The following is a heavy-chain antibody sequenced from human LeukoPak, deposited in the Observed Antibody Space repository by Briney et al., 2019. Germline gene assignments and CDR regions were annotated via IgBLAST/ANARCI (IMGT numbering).Heavy chain of an antibody. CDR1: GFTFSSYA. CDR3: AKGGDYDFWSGYYQNTGFDY. Sequence: PGGSLRLSCAASGFTFSSYAMSWVRQAPGKGLEWVSAISGGGGSTYYADSVKGRFTISRDNSKNTLYLQMNSLRAEDTAVYYCAKGGDYDFWSGYYQNTGFDYWGQGTLVTVSS. V-gene: IGHV3-23*01. J-gene: IGHJ4*02. CDR2: ISGGGGST. D-gene: IGHD3-3*01.